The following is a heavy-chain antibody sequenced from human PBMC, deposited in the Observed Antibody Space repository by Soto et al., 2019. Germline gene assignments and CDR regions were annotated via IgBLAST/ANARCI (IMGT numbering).Heavy chain of an antibody. D-gene: IGHD3-16*01. Sequence: SETLSLTCTASGGSSSSSTYSWGWIRQPPGKGLEWIGSMHYSGATYYNPSLKSRISISVDTSKSQFSLKLTFVTAADTAVYFCARQGSNSSRRLSWFDPWGQGTLVTVSS. CDR2: MHYSGAT. V-gene: IGHV4-39*01. J-gene: IGHJ5*02. CDR3: ARQGSNSSRRLSWFDP. CDR1: GGSSSSSTYS.